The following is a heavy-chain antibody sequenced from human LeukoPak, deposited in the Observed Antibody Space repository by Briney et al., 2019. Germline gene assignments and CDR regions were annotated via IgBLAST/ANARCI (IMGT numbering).Heavy chain of an antibody. Sequence: GASVQVSCKGSGYTFTSYGISWVRQAPGQGLEWMGWISAYNDNTNYAQKLQGRVILTTDTSTSTAYMEVRSLRSEDTPVYYCARDLIGYCSGGRCKHSNYSDYWGRGTLDTVSS. V-gene: IGHV1-18*01. CDR2: ISAYNDNT. CDR3: ARDLIGYCSGGRCKHSNYSDY. D-gene: IGHD2-15*01. CDR1: GYTFTSYG. J-gene: IGHJ4*02.